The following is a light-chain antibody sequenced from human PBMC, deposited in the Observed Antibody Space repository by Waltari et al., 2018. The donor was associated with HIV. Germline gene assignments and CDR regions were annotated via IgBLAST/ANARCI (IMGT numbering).Light chain of an antibody. CDR2: ATS. V-gene: IGKV1-39*01. Sequence: DIQMTQSPSSLSASVGDRGTLTCRASQNINSYLNWYQQRPGKAPELLIYATSSLQSGVPSRFSGSGSGTDFTLTISSLQPEDFATYYCQQSYSTPWTFGPGTKVDVK. CDR1: QNINSY. CDR3: QQSYSTPWT. J-gene: IGKJ3*01.